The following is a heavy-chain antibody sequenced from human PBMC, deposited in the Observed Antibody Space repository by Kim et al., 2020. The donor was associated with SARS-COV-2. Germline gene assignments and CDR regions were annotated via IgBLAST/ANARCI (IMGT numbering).Heavy chain of an antibody. V-gene: IGHV3-9*01. D-gene: IGHD3-3*01. CDR1: GFTFDDYA. CDR3: AKDLTSSTDAFDI. Sequence: GGSLRLSCAASGFTFDDYAMHWVRQAPGKGLEWVSSISWDSGAIVYADSVKCRFTISRDNSKNSLYLQMNSLSAEDTALYYCAKDLTSSTDAFDIWGQGTMVTVSS. J-gene: IGHJ3*02. CDR2: ISWDSGAI.